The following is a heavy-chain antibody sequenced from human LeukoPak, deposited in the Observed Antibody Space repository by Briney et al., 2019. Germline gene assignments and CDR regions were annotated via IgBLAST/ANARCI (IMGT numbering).Heavy chain of an antibody. J-gene: IGHJ5*02. Sequence: SETLSLTCTVSGGSISSSSYYWGWIRQPPGKGLEWIGCIYYSGSTYYNPSLKGRVTISVDTSKNQFSLKLSSVTAADTAVYYCARDIKTTEVTNWFDPWGQGTLVTVSS. CDR3: ARDIKTTEVTNWFDP. V-gene: IGHV4-39*02. D-gene: IGHD4-23*01. CDR2: IYYSGST. CDR1: GGSISSSSYY.